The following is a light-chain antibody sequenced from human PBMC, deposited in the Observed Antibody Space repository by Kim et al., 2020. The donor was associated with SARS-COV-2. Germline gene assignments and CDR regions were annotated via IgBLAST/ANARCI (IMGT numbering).Light chain of an antibody. CDR2: KTS. Sequence: DIQMTQSPSTLSASVGDRVTITCRATQSIGTRLAWYQQRPGKAPTLLIYKTSTLQAGVPSRFSGSGSGTEFTLSIGSLQPDDFATYFCQQYNNYPRTFGQGTKVDIK. J-gene: IGKJ1*01. CDR3: QQYNNYPRT. V-gene: IGKV1-5*03. CDR1: QSIGTR.